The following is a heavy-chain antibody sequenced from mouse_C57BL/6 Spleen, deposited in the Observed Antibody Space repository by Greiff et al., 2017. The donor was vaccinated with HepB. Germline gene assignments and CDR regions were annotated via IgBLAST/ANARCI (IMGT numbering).Heavy chain of an antibody. CDR1: GFTFRDYY. D-gene: IGHD1-1*01. V-gene: IGHV5-16*01. CDR3: AREDYGSSYAY. Sequence: EVMLVEPEGGLVQPGSSMKLSCTASGFTFRDYYMAWVRQVPEKGLEWVANINYDGSSTYYLDSLKSRFIISRDNAQSILYLQMSSLKSEDTATYYCAREDYGSSYAYWGQGTLVTVSA. J-gene: IGHJ3*01. CDR2: INYDGSST.